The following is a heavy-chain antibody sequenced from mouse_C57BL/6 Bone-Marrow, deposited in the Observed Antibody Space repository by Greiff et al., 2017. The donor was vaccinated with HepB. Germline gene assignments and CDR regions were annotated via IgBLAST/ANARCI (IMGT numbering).Heavy chain of an antibody. CDR2: IWRGGST. CDR3: AKQNYGSSIPYYYAMDY. V-gene: IGHV2-5*01. CDR1: GFSLTSYG. Sequence: VQLQQSGPGLVQPSQSLSITCTVSGFSLTSYGVHWVRQSPGKGLEWLGVIWRGGSTDYNAAFMSRLSITKDNSKSQVFFKMNSLQADDTAIYYCAKQNYGSSIPYYYAMDYWGQGTSVTVSS. D-gene: IGHD1-1*01. J-gene: IGHJ4*01.